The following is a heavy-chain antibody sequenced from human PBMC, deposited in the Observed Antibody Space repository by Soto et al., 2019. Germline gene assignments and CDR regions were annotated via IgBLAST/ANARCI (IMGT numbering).Heavy chain of an antibody. J-gene: IGHJ5*02. CDR2: INHSGST. D-gene: IGHD3-3*01. Sequence: SETLSLTCAVYGGSFSGYYWSWIRQPPGKGLEWIGEINHSGSTNYNPSLKSRVTISVDTSKNQLSLKLSSVTAADTAVYYCARIRITIFGMVRHWFDPWGQGTLVTVSS. CDR1: GGSFSGYY. CDR3: ARIRITIFGMVRHWFDP. V-gene: IGHV4-34*01.